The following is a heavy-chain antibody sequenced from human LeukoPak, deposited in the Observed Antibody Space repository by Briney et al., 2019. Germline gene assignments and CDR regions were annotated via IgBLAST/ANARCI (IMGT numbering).Heavy chain of an antibody. CDR1: GFNFINTW. J-gene: IGHJ4*02. Sequence: GGSLRLSCAASGFNFINTWMHWVRQAPGKGLVWAARIRNDGSGIIYADSVRGRFTISRDNARNTLYLQMNSLRAEDTAVYYCARERGVSHPFDYWGQGTLVTVSS. CDR2: IRNDGSGI. CDR3: ARERGVSHPFDY. D-gene: IGHD2-21*01. V-gene: IGHV3-74*01.